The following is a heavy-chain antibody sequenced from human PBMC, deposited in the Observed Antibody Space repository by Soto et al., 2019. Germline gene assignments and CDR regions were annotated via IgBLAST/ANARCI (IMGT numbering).Heavy chain of an antibody. Sequence: SGGSLRLSCAASGFTFSSYWMHWVRQAPGKGLVWVSRINSDGSSTSYADSVKGRFTISRDNAKNTLYLQMNSLRAEDTAVYYCARAGNGPYYYYYYMDVWGKGTTVTVSS. D-gene: IGHD1-1*01. CDR1: GFTFSSYW. V-gene: IGHV3-74*01. CDR2: INSDGSST. J-gene: IGHJ6*03. CDR3: ARAGNGPYYYYYYMDV.